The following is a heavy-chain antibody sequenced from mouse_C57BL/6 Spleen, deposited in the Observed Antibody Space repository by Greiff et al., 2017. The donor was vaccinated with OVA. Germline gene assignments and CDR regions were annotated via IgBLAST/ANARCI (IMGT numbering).Heavy chain of an antibody. J-gene: IGHJ1*03. CDR1: GYSITNGNHW. CDR2: ISSSGRT. Sequence: EVQLQQSGPALVKPSQTVSLTCTVTGYSITNGNHWWNWIRQVSGSKLEWIGYISSSGRTARNPSLKSRISITRDTSKNQLFLQLNSVTTEDIATYYCARGPATVVAADWYFDVWGTGTTVTVSS. D-gene: IGHD1-1*01. V-gene: IGHV3-4*01. CDR3: ARGPATVVAADWYFDV.